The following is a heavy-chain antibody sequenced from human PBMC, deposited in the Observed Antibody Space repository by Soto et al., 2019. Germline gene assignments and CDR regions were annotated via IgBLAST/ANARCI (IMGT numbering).Heavy chain of an antibody. CDR2: INHSGST. V-gene: IGHV4-34*01. CDR3: ARVRGTMIVVVIPQTRGWFDP. Sequence: KSSETLSLTCAVYGGSFSGYYWSWIRQPPGKGLEWIGEINHSGSTNYNPSLKSRVTISVDTSKNQFSLKLSSVTAADTAVYYCARVRGTMIVVVIPQTRGWFDPWGQGTLVTVSS. D-gene: IGHD3-22*01. CDR1: GGSFSGYY. J-gene: IGHJ5*02.